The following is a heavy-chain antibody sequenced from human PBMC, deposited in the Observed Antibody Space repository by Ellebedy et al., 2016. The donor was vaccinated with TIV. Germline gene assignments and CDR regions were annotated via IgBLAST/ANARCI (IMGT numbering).Heavy chain of an antibody. CDR1: GGSISSGGYY. CDR2: IYYSGST. D-gene: IGHD6-19*01. Sequence: LRLSCTVSGGSISSGGYYWSWIRQHPGKGLEWIGYIYYSGSTYYNPSLKSRVTISVDTSKNQFSLKLSSVTAADTAVYYCARDKGSSYSSGWLDYWGQGTLVTVSS. V-gene: IGHV4-31*03. J-gene: IGHJ4*02. CDR3: ARDKGSSYSSGWLDY.